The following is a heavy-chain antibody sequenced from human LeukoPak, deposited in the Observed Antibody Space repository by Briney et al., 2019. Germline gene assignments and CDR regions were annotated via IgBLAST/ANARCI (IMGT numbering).Heavy chain of an antibody. Sequence: GESLQISCKGSGYRFSNYWIAWVRPVPGKGLEWMGLIYPGDSDTRYSPSFQGQVTFSADKSISTAYLQWSSLKASDTAMYYCATSYGGSHFDYWGQGTLVTVSS. CDR3: ATSYGGSHFDY. V-gene: IGHV5-51*01. D-gene: IGHD2-15*01. CDR1: GYRFSNYW. J-gene: IGHJ4*02. CDR2: IYPGDSDT.